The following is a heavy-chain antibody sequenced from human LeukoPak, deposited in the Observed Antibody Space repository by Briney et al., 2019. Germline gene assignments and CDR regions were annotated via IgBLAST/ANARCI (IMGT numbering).Heavy chain of an antibody. J-gene: IGHJ5*02. D-gene: IGHD5-12*01. V-gene: IGHV3-74*01. CDR3: ARVARYSGYGFDP. CDR1: GFTFSSYW. Sequence: GGSLRLSCAASGFTFSSYWMHWVRQAPGKGLVWVSRINSDGSSTSYADSVKGRFTISRDNAKNTLYLQMNSLRAEDTAVYYCARVARYSGYGFDPWGQGTLVTVSS. CDR2: INSDGSST.